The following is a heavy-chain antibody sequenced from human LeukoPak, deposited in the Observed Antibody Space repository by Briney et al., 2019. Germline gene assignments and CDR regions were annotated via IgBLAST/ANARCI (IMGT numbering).Heavy chain of an antibody. J-gene: IGHJ4*02. CDR3: AREGPGSGCFFDY. CDR1: RDSFTIYY. V-gene: IGHV1-46*01. Sequence: ASVKVSCMASRDSFTIYYMHWLRQAPGQGLEWMGIINPSGGNTNYAQKFQGRVTMTRDTSTSTVFMEVNSLRSEDTAMYYCAREGPGSGCFFDYWGQGTLVTVSS. D-gene: IGHD6-19*01. CDR2: INPSGGNT.